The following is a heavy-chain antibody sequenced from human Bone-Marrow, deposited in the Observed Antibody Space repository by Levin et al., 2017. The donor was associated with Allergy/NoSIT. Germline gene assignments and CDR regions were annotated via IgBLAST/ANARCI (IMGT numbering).Heavy chain of an antibody. CDR1: GYTFPNYW. CDR2: IYPHDSHI. Sequence: GGSLRLSCKGSGYTFPNYWIGWVRQMPGKGLEWMGSIYPHDSHIKYSPSFQGQVTFSADKSTSTAYLQWSSLKASARAIYFCARPPTAHYPQEHFHLWGQGTLVTVSS. V-gene: IGHV5-51*01. J-gene: IGHJ1*01. CDR3: ARPPTAHYPQEHFHL. D-gene: IGHD1/OR15-1a*01.